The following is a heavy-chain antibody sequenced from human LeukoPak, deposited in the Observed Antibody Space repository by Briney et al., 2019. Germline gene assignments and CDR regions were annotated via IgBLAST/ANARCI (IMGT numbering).Heavy chain of an antibody. CDR2: INPSGGT. J-gene: IGHJ5*02. Sequence: ASVKVSCKASGYTFTGYYLHWVRQAPGQGLEWMGWINPSGGTNYAQKFQGRVTMTRDTSISTAYMELSRLRSDDTAVHYCARDQRSCSGGSCYPGWFAPWGQGTLVTVSS. CDR1: GYTFTGYY. CDR3: ARDQRSCSGGSCYPGWFAP. D-gene: IGHD2-15*01. V-gene: IGHV1-2*02.